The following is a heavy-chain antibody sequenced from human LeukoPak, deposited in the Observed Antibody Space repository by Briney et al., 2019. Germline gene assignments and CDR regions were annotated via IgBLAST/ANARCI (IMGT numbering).Heavy chain of an antibody. V-gene: IGHV3-21*01. CDR3: ARAEGFCSGGSCPLYGMDV. J-gene: IGHJ6*04. CDR2: ISSSSSYI. Sequence: GGSLRLSCAASGFTFSSYSMNWVRLAPGKGLEWVSSISSSSSYIYYADSVKGRFTISRDNAKNSLYLQMNSLRAEDTAVYYCARAEGFCSGGSCPLYGMDVWGKGTTVTVSS. D-gene: IGHD2-15*01. CDR1: GFTFSSYS.